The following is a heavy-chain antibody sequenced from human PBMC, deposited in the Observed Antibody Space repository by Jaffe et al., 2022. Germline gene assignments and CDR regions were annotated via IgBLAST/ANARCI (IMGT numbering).Heavy chain of an antibody. V-gene: IGHV1-46*01. CDR2: INPSGGST. Sequence: QVQLVQSGAEVKKPGASVKVSCKASGYTFTSYYMHWVRQAPGQGLEWMGIINPSGGSTSYAQKFQGRVTMTRDTSTSTVYMELSSLRSEDTAVYYCAREGTDGYNSQGAFDIWGQGTMVTVSS. CDR3: AREGTDGYNSQGAFDI. D-gene: IGHD5-12*01. J-gene: IGHJ3*02. CDR1: GYTFTSYY.